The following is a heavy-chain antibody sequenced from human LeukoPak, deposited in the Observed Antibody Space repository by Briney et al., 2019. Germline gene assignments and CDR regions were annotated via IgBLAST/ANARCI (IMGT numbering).Heavy chain of an antibody. D-gene: IGHD6-13*01. CDR3: ARGGAVAGILDV. CDR1: RFTFSSYW. J-gene: IGHJ6*04. Sequence: GGSLRLACAASRFTFSSYWMHWVRQAPGKGLVWVSRINSDGSSTTYADSVKGRFTISRDNAKNTLYLQMNSLRAEDTAVYYCARGGAVAGILDVWGKGTTVTVSS. CDR2: INSDGSST. V-gene: IGHV3-74*01.